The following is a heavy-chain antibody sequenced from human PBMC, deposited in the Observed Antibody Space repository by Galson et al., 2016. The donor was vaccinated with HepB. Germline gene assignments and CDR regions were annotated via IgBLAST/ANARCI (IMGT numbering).Heavy chain of an antibody. J-gene: IGHJ4*02. Sequence: PALVKPTQTLTLTCTFSGFSLSTSGVGVGWIRQPPGKAPEWLALIYWDDDKRYNPSLKSRLSITKDTSKNQVVLTLTNMDPVDTATYYCVHSEYCSSASCYQDYWGQGTLVTVSS. CDR2: IYWDDDK. CDR3: VHSEYCSSASCYQDY. V-gene: IGHV2-5*02. D-gene: IGHD2-2*01. CDR1: GFSLSTSGVG.